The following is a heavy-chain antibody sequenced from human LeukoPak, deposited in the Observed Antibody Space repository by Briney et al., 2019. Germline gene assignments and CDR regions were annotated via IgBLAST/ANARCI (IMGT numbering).Heavy chain of an antibody. Sequence: GSLRLSCAASGFTFSSYGMHWVRQAPGKGLEWIGEINHNGSTSSNPSLKSRVTMSVDTSKSRFSLKLNSATAADTAVYYCVRGFLGLNGGVWGQGTTVTVSS. CDR3: VRGFLGLNGGV. CDR2: INHNGST. J-gene: IGHJ6*02. V-gene: IGHV4-34*01. D-gene: IGHD1-26*01. CDR1: GFTFSSYG.